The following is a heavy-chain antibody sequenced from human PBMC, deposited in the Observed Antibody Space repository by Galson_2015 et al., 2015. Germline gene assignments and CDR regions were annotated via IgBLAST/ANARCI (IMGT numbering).Heavy chain of an antibody. Sequence: SAKVPCKASGYTFTDYYIHWARQAPGHGLEWMGRINPNSGGSNYAQKFQGRVTMTRDTSISTVYMEVSRLGSDDTAVYFCARGLLFSTSPVGYWGQGTLVTVSS. CDR2: INPNSGGS. CDR3: ARGLLFSTSPVGY. J-gene: IGHJ4*02. D-gene: IGHD6-6*01. CDR1: GYTFTDYY. V-gene: IGHV1-2*06.